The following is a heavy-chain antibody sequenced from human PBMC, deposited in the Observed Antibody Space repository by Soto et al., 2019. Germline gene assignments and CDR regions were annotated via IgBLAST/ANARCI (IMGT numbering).Heavy chain of an antibody. CDR3: ATAASIFGAAGDY. CDR1: GDTFSSHS. V-gene: IGHV1-69*08. Sequence: QVQLVQSGAEVKKPGSSVKVSCKASGDTFSSHSFTWVRQAPGQGLEWMGRIIPFVGTESHGQNFKGRVTLSAHTSTGTVSLELSSLRSHDTAVYYCATAASIFGAAGDYWGQGTLVTVSS. CDR2: IIPFVGTE. D-gene: IGHD3-3*01. J-gene: IGHJ4*02.